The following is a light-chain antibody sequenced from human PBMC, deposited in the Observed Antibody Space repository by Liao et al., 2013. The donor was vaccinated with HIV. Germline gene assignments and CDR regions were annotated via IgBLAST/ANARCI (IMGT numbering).Light chain of an antibody. V-gene: IGLV3-1*01. CDR1: KLGDKY. CDR2: QNN. CDR3: QAWDSGTVV. Sequence: SYELTQPPSVSVSPGQTASITCSGDKLGDKYACWHQQKPGQSPVLVIFQNNKRPSGIPERFSGSNSGNTATLTISGTQAMDEADYYCQAWDSGTVVFGGGTKLTVL. J-gene: IGLJ3*02.